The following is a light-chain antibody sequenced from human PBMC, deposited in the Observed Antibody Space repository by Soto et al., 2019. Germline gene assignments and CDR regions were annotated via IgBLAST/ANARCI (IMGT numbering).Light chain of an antibody. V-gene: IGKV3-20*01. J-gene: IGKJ2*01. Sequence: EIVLTQSPGTLSLSPGERATLYCRASQSVSNNYLAWYQQKPGQAPRLLIYRTSSRASDIPDRFSGSGSGIDFTLTISRLEPEDFAVYYCQQFGSSLYTFGQGTKLEIK. CDR1: QSVSNNY. CDR3: QQFGSSLYT. CDR2: RTS.